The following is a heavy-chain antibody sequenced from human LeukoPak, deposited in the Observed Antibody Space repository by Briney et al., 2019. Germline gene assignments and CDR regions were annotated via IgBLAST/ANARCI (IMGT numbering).Heavy chain of an antibody. V-gene: IGHV4-39*02. J-gene: IGHJ4*02. CDR1: GGFVNSSSDY. CDR2: VYHGGTT. D-gene: IGHD2-15*01. Sequence: PSQTLSLTCIVSGGFVNSSSDYWGWLRQPLGKGLEWIGSVYHGGTTYYNPSLKSRVTISVDMSKNLFSVKLSSVTAADTAFYYCASPGGPVAGKFVYWGQGMLVTVSS. CDR3: ASPGGPVAGKFVY.